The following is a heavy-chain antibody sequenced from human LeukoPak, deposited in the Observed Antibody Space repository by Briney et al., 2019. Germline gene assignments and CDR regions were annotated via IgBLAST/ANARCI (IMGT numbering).Heavy chain of an antibody. CDR1: RFTFSSYA. J-gene: IGHJ4*02. Sequence: PGGSLRLSCAASRFTFSSYAMSWVRQAPGKGLEWVSAISGSGGSTYYADSVKGRFTISRDNSKNTLYLQMNSLRAEDTAVYYCAKDGSWIQLWLPNYWGQGTLVTVSS. V-gene: IGHV3-23*01. D-gene: IGHD5-18*01. CDR3: AKDGSWIQLWLPNY. CDR2: ISGSGGST.